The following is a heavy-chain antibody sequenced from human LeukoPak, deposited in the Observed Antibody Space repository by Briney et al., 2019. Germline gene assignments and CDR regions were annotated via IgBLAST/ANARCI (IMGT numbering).Heavy chain of an antibody. CDR1: GGSISSYY. J-gene: IGHJ2*01. D-gene: IGHD1-7*01. CDR2: IYTSGST. Sequence: PSETLSLTCTVSGGSISSYYWSWIRQPAGKGLEWIGRIYTSGSTNYNPSLKSRVTMSLDASKNQFSLKLSSVTAADTAVYYCARDPGTFDWYFDLWGRGTLVTVPS. V-gene: IGHV4-4*07. CDR3: ARDPGTFDWYFDL.